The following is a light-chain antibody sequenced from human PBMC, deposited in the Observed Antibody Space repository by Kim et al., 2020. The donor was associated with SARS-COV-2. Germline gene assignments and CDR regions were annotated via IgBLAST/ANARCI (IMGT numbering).Light chain of an antibody. CDR1: QSVNRY. CDR2: LAS. J-gene: IGKJ4*01. Sequence: ASVGDRVTITCRASQSVNRYLNWYQQREGKAPKLLVYLASTLQSGVPSRFSGSGSGTDFTLTISSLQPEDSGTYYCHQTNSLPFSFGGGTKVDIK. V-gene: IGKV1-39*01. CDR3: HQTNSLPFS.